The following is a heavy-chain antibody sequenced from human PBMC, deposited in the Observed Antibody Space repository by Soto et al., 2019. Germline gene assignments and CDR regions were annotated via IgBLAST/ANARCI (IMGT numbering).Heavy chain of an antibody. CDR3: AGKKACDGMAV. Sequence: QVQLVQSGAEVKKPGASVKVSCKASGYTFTSYDINWVRQATGQGLEWMGWMNPNSGNTGYAQKFQGRITMTRNTSIRTAYRELSSMSAGDAAVNYCAGKKACDGMAVWGQGTTVNAS. CDR1: GYTFTSYD. V-gene: IGHV1-8*01. CDR2: MNPNSGNT. J-gene: IGHJ6*02.